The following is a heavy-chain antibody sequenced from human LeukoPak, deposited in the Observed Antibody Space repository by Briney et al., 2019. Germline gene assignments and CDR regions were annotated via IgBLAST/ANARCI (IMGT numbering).Heavy chain of an antibody. CDR2: ISSSGSTI. Sequence: PGGSLRLSCAASGFTFSSYEKNWVRQAPGKGLEWVSYISSSGSTIYYADSVKGRFTISRDNAKNSLYLQMNSLRAEDTAVYYCARVNIPYYFDYWGQGTLVTVSS. D-gene: IGHD2/OR15-2a*01. V-gene: IGHV3-48*03. CDR1: GFTFSSYE. CDR3: ARVNIPYYFDY. J-gene: IGHJ4*02.